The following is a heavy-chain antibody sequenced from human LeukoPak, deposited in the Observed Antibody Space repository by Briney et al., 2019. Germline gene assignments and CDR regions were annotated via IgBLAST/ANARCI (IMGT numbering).Heavy chain of an antibody. CDR1: GFTFSSYG. V-gene: IGHV3-30*18. CDR3: AKDVGDGYFDY. CDR2: ISYDGSNK. J-gene: IGHJ4*02. Sequence: GGSLRLSCAASGFTFSSYGMPWVRQAPGKGLEWVAVISYDGSNKYYADSVKGRFTISRDNSKNTLYLQMNSLRAEDTAVYYCAKDVGDGYFDYWGQGTLVTVSS.